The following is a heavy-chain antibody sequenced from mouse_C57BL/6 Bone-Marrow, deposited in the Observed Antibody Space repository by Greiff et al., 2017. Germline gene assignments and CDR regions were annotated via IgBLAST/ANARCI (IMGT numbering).Heavy chain of an antibody. Sequence: VQLQQSGAELVRPGASVKLCCTASGFNIKDDYMHWVKQRPEQGLEWIGWIDPENGDTEYASKFQGKATITADTSSNTAYLQLSSLTSEDTAVYYCTTNYYGSSHDYWGQGTTLTVSS. CDR2: IDPENGDT. CDR3: TTNYYGSSHDY. D-gene: IGHD1-1*01. V-gene: IGHV14-4*01. CDR1: GFNIKDDY. J-gene: IGHJ2*01.